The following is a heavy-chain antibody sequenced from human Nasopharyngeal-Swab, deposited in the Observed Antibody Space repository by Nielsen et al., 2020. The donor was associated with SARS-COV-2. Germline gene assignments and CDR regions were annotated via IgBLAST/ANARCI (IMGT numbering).Heavy chain of an antibody. Sequence: GESLKISCAASGFTFSSYDMHWVRQATGKGLEWVSAIGTAGDTYYPGSVKGRFTISRENAKNYLYLQMNSMRAGDTAVYYCARDRVDSSSWGYYYYGMDDWGQGTTVTVSS. V-gene: IGHV3-13*01. CDR2: IGTAGDT. D-gene: IGHD6-13*01. CDR1: GFTFSSYD. CDR3: ARDRVDSSSWGYYYYGMDD. J-gene: IGHJ6*02.